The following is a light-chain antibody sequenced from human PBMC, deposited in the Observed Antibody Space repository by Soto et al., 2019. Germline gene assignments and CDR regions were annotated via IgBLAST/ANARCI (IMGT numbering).Light chain of an antibody. V-gene: IGKV1-5*01. CDR1: QSISSW. J-gene: IGKJ1*01. CDR2: DAS. CDR3: QQYNSYSWT. Sequence: DIQMTQSPSTLSASVGDRVTITCRASQSISSWLAWYQQKPGKAPKLLIYDASSLESGVPSRFSGSGSGTEFTLPIISLQPDDFATYCCQQYNSYSWTFGQGTKVEIK.